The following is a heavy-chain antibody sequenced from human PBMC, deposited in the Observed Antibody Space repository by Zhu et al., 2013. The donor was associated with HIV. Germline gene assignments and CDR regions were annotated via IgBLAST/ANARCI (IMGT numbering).Heavy chain of an antibody. CDR3: ASGKYYYDSSGHWGPLDY. D-gene: IGHD3-22*01. CDR1: GYTFTSYY. Sequence: QVQLVQSGAEVKKPGASVKVSCKASGYTFTSYYMHWVRQAPGQGLEWMGIINPSGGSTSYAQKFQGRVTMTRDTSTSTVYMELSSLRSEDTAVYYCASGKYYYDSSGHWGPLDYWGQGTLVTVSS. J-gene: IGHJ4*02. CDR2: INPSGGST. V-gene: IGHV1-46*01.